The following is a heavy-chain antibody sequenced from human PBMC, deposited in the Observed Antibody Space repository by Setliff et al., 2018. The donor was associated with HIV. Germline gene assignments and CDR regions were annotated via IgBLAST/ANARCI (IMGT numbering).Heavy chain of an antibody. CDR1: GYTFSGYY. V-gene: IGHV1-2*02. CDR2: INSKSGDT. D-gene: IGHD3-3*01. J-gene: IGHJ4*02. CDR3: TRSVLQFFGVVVDFDF. Sequence: GASVKVSCKASGYTFSGYYIHWVRQAPGQGLEWMGWINSKSGDTNYAQKLQGRVTMTRDTSISTVYMELSSLTSDDTAVYYCTRSVLQFFGVVVDFDFWGQGTLVTVSS.